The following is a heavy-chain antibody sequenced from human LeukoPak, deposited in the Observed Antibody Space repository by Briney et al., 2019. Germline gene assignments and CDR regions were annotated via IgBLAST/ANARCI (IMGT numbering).Heavy chain of an antibody. V-gene: IGHV3-23*01. CDR3: RARIVVVTDALDT. Sequence: GGSLRLSCAASGFTFSSYAMSWVRQAPGKVLEWVSAISGSGGSTYYADSVKGRFTISRDNSKTTLYLQMNSLRAEDTAVYYCRARIVVVTDALDTWGQGTPVTVSS. CDR2: ISGSGGST. D-gene: IGHD3-22*01. J-gene: IGHJ3*02. CDR1: GFTFSSYA.